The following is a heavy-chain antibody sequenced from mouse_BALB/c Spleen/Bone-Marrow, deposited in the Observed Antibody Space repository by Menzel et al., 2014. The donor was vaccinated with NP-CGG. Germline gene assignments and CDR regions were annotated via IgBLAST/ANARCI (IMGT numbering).Heavy chain of an antibody. V-gene: IGHV4-1*02. CDR1: GFDFSRYW. J-gene: IGHJ3*01. CDR3: AKNYYYGYVAY. CDR2: INPASSTI. Sequence: EVQRVESGGGLVQPGGSLKLSCAAPGFDFSRYWMTWVRQAPGKGLEWIGEINPASSTINYTPSLKDKFIISRDNAKNTLYLQMSKVRSEDTALYYCAKNYYYGYVAYWGQGTLVTVSA. D-gene: IGHD1-2*01.